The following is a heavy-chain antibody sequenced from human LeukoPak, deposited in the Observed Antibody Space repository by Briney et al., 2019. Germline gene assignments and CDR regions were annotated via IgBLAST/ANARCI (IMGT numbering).Heavy chain of an antibody. D-gene: IGHD3-22*01. Sequence: NPSETLSLTRTVSGGSISSYYMSWIRQAPGKGLEWVSFISSSGSTIYYADSVKGRFTISRDNAKNSLYLQMNSLRAEDTAVYYCARSAHSSGYYGAAFDIWGQGTMVTVSS. V-gene: IGHV3-11*04. J-gene: IGHJ3*02. CDR1: GGSISSYY. CDR2: ISSSGSTI. CDR3: ARSAHSSGYYGAAFDI.